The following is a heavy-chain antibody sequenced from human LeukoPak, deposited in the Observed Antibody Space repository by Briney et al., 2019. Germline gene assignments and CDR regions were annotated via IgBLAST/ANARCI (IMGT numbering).Heavy chain of an antibody. CDR1: GYSFTSYW. J-gene: IGHJ3*02. CDR3: ASSLGYCSGGSCHDAFDI. D-gene: IGHD2-15*01. V-gene: IGHV5-51*01. CDR2: IYPGDSDT. Sequence: GESLKISCKGSGYSFTSYWIGWVRQMPGKGLEWMGIIYPGDSDTRYSPSFQGQVTISADKSIGTAYLQWSSLKASDTAMYYCASSLGYCSGGSCHDAFDIWGQGTMVTVS.